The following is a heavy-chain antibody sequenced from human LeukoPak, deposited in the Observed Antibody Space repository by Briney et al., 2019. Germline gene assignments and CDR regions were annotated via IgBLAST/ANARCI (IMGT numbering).Heavy chain of an antibody. V-gene: IGHV1-2*04. CDR2: INPNSGGT. CDR3: AREGSYYYDSSGYCMDV. CDR1: GYTFTGYY. D-gene: IGHD3-22*01. Sequence: ASVKVSCKASGYTFTGYYMHWVRQAPGQGLEWMGWINPNSGGTNYAQKFQGWVTMTRDTSISTAYIELSRLRSDDTAVYYCAREGSYYYDSSGYCMDVWGQGTTVTVSS. J-gene: IGHJ6*02.